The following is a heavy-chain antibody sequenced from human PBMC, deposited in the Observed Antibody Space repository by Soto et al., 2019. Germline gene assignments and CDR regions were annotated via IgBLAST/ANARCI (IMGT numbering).Heavy chain of an antibody. CDR1: GGTFSTFS. D-gene: IGHD3-10*01. CDR2: IIPFLGVT. Sequence: QVPLVQSGAEVKHPGSSVKVSCKASGGTFSTFSISWVRQAPGQGLEWLGRIIPFLGVTTYAQKFKGRVAISADTSTTTAYMELTNLRSDDTAVYFCAIGSAPDVDYWGQGPRVTVSS. CDR3: AIGSAPDVDY. J-gene: IGHJ4*02. V-gene: IGHV1-69*02.